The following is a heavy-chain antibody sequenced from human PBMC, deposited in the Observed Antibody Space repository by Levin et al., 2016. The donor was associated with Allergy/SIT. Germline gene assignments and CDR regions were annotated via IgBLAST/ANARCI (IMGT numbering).Heavy chain of an antibody. J-gene: IGHJ4*02. CDR2: VYYSGGT. CDR3: ARGAPDCSSTSCYWAVFDY. Sequence: RQAPGKGLEWIGYVYYSGGTNFNPSLKSRVTISVDTSKNQFSLKLSSVTAADTAVYFCARGAPDCSSTSCYWAVFDYWGQGTLVTVSS. V-gene: IGHV4-59*01. D-gene: IGHD2-2*01.